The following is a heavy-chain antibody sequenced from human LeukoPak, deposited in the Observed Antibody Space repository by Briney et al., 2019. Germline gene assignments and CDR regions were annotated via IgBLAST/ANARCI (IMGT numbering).Heavy chain of an antibody. D-gene: IGHD6-13*01. CDR1: GFTFSSYA. J-gene: IGHJ4*02. Sequence: GGSLRLSCSASGFTFSSYAIHWVPQAPGKGLEYVSAITGNGGSTYYADSVKGRFTISRDNSKNTLYLQMSSLRAEDTAVYYCVKDRHSSSWYLDYWGQGTLVTVSS. CDR3: VKDRHSSSWYLDY. CDR2: ITGNGGST. V-gene: IGHV3-64D*09.